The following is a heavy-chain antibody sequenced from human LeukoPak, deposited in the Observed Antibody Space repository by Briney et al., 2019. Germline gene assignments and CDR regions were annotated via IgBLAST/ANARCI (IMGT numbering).Heavy chain of an antibody. CDR3: ASILRDFDWSIDY. Sequence: GGSLRLSCAASGFTFSSYWMSWVRQAPGKGLEWVANIKQDGSEKYYVDSVKGRFTISRDNAKNTLYLQMNSLRAEDTAVYYCASILRDFDWSIDYWGQGTLVTVSS. V-gene: IGHV3-7*01. D-gene: IGHD3-9*01. J-gene: IGHJ4*02. CDR2: IKQDGSEK. CDR1: GFTFSSYW.